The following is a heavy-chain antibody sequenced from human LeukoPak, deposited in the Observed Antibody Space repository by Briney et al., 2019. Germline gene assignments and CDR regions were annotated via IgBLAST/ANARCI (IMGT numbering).Heavy chain of an antibody. D-gene: IGHD2-2*01. J-gene: IGHJ5*02. CDR1: GGTFSSYA. V-gene: IGHV1-69*13. CDR2: IIPTFGTA. Sequence: GASVKVSCKASGGTFSSYAISWVRQAPGQGLEWMGGIIPTFGTANYAQKFQGRVTITADESTSTAYMELSSLRSEDTAVYYCASARCCSSTSCYWFWFDPWGQGTLVTVSS. CDR3: ASARCCSSTSCYWFWFDP.